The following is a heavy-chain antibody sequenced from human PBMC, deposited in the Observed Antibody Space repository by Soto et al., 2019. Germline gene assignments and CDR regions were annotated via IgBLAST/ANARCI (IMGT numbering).Heavy chain of an antibody. Sequence: ASVKVSCKASGYTFTSYAMHWVRQAPGQRLEWMGWINAGNGNTKYSQKFQGRVTITRDTSASTAYMELSSLRSEDTAVYYCARSIAAAGDLDYWGQGTLVTVS. J-gene: IGHJ4*02. CDR2: INAGNGNT. CDR3: ARSIAAAGDLDY. CDR1: GYTFTSYA. V-gene: IGHV1-3*01. D-gene: IGHD6-13*01.